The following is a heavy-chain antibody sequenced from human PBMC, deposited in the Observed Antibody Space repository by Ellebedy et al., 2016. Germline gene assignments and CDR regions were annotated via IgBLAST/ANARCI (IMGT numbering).Heavy chain of an antibody. CDR2: ISGNGDTT. J-gene: IGHJ2*01. Sequence: GGSLRLXXVGSGFSFSSFAMAWVRHAPGKGLEWVSFISGNGDTTHYIPSVRGRFTISRDNSKNTLFVQMNSLTVEDAAMYYCAKGDQWLVPAHFDLWGRGTLITVSS. V-gene: IGHV3-23*01. CDR3: AKGDQWLVPAHFDL. D-gene: IGHD6-19*01. CDR1: GFSFSSFA.